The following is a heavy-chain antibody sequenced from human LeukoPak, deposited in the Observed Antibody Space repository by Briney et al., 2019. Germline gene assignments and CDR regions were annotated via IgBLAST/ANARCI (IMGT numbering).Heavy chain of an antibody. V-gene: IGHV3-48*04. Sequence: GGSLRLSCAASGFTFSSYSMNWVRQAPGKGLEWVSYIISSSSTIYYADSVKGRFTISRDNAKNSLYLQMNSLRAEDTAVYYCAREDDEDYYYYYMDVWGKGTTGTVSS. CDR1: GFTFSSYS. CDR3: AREDDEDYYYYYMDV. J-gene: IGHJ6*03. CDR2: IISSSSTI.